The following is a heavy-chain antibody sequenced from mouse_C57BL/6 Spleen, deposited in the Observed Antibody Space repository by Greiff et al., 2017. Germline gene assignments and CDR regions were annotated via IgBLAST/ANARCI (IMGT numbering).Heavy chain of an antibody. CDR2: INYDGSST. D-gene: IGHD3-2*02. CDR3: AREGDSSGSLDY. Sequence: DVKLVESEGGLVQPGRSMKLSCTASGFTFSDYYMAWVRQVPEKGLEWVANINYDGSSTYYLDSLKSRFIISRDNAKNILYLQMSSLKSEDTATYYCAREGDSSGSLDYWGQGTTLTVSS. CDR1: GFTFSDYY. J-gene: IGHJ2*01. V-gene: IGHV5-16*01.